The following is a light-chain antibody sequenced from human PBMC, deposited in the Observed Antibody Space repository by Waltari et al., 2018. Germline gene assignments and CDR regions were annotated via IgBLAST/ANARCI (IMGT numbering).Light chain of an antibody. CDR3: HVWHAALDPGV. Sequence: SYVVPPPPSVSVAPGETARISSRGDTIRSFSVHWYQQRPGQAPILIMRYDSDRPSGIPDRFSGFNSGNTATLTISRVEAGDEADYYCHVWHAALDPGVFGSGTEVTVL. CDR2: YDS. J-gene: IGLJ1*01. CDR1: TIRSFS. V-gene: IGLV3-21*04.